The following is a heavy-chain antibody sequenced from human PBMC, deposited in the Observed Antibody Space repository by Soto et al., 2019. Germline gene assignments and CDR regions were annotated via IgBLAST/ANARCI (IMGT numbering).Heavy chain of an antibody. V-gene: IGHV1-69*06. CDR2: TITVFNTA. Sequence: QVQLEQSGAEVKKPGASVKVSCKASGDTLSDHGVAWLRQAPGQGLEWMGGTITVFNTAKYSQKFQGRVTVTTDKLTNTAYMDLNSLRSEDTAFYFCARGIYGSGNYYTGPSAFDIWGQGTMVIVSS. D-gene: IGHD3-10*01. CDR3: ARGIYGSGNYYTGPSAFDI. J-gene: IGHJ3*02. CDR1: GDTLSDHG.